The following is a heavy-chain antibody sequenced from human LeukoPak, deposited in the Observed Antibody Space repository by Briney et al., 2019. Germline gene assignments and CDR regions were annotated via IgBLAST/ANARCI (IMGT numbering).Heavy chain of an antibody. Sequence: PGVSLRLSCAASGFTFSSYEMNWVRQAPGKGLEWVSYISSSGTTIYYADSVKGRFTISRDNAKNSLYLQMNSLRAEDTAVYYCAIGLFEEQQPYWGQGTLVTVYS. V-gene: IGHV3-48*03. CDR3: AIGLFEEQQPY. J-gene: IGHJ4*02. D-gene: IGHD6-13*01. CDR1: GFTFSSYE. CDR2: ISSSGTTI.